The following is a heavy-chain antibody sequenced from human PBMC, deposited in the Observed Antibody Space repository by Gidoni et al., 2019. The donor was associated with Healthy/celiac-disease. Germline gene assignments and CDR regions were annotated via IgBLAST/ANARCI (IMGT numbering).Heavy chain of an antibody. J-gene: IGHJ5*02. V-gene: IGHV4-30-4*01. CDR1: GGSISSGDYY. CDR2: IYYSGST. D-gene: IGHD3-3*01. Sequence: QVQLQESGPGLVKPSQTLSLTCTVSGGSISSGDYYWSWIRQPPGKGLEWIGYIYYSGSTYYNPSLKSRVTISVDTSKNQFSLKLSSVTAADTAVYYCARYRTADFWSGYYVNWFDPWRQGTLVTVSS. CDR3: ARYRTADFWSGYYVNWFDP.